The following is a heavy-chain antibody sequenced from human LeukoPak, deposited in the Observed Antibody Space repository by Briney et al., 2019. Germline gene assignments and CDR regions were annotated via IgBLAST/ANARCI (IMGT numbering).Heavy chain of an antibody. J-gene: IGHJ4*02. CDR3: AKDHLYCSGGSCYGDY. CDR1: GFPVSSYG. CDR2: ISGSGTST. V-gene: IGHV3-23*01. D-gene: IGHD2-15*01. Sequence: PGGSLRLSCAASGFPVSSYGMSWVRPAPGKGLEWGSAISGSGTSTQYADSVKGRFTISRDNSKKTVYLQMNSLRAGDTAIYYCAKDHLYCSGGSCYGDYRGQGTLVTVSS.